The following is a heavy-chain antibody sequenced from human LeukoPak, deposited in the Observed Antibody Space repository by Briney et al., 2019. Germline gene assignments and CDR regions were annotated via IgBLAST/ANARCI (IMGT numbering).Heavy chain of an antibody. CDR1: GFTFSSYS. V-gene: IGHV3-7*01. CDR2: TKQDGSEK. Sequence: GGSLRLSCAASGFTFSSYSMSWVRQAPGKGLEWVANTKQDGSEKYYVDSVKGRFTISRDNAKNSLYLQMNSLRAEDTAVYYCARDQYDFWSGYSGYGMDVWGQGTTVTVSS. CDR3: ARDQYDFWSGYSGYGMDV. D-gene: IGHD3-3*01. J-gene: IGHJ6*02.